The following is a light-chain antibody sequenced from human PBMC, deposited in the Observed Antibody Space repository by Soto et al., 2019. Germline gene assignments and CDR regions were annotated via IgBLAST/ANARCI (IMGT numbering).Light chain of an antibody. V-gene: IGKV3-15*01. J-gene: IGKJ1*01. CDR3: QQYNNWPRT. CDR1: QSISTN. CDR2: GAS. Sequence: EIVMTQSQATLSVSPGERATLSCRASQSISTNLAWYQQKPGQAPRLLFYGASTRATGIPARFSGSGSGTEFTLTISILQSEDFAVYHCQQYNNWPRTFGQGTKVEIK.